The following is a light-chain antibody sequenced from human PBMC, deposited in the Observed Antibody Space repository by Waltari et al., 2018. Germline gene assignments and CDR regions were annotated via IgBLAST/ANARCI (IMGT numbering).Light chain of an antibody. V-gene: IGKV3-15*01. Sequence: EIVMTQSPATLSVSTGDRVTLSCRASQNIGINLAWYQQKPAQAPRLLIYDASTRAADIPARFTGSVSGTEFTLTITSLQSEDFAVYYCQQYNNWLLITFGQGTRLELK. J-gene: IGKJ5*01. CDR2: DAS. CDR1: QNIGIN. CDR3: QQYNNWLLIT.